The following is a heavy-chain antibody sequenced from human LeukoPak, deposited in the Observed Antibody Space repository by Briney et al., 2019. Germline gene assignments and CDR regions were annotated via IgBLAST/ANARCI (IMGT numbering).Heavy chain of an antibody. CDR2: IYPGDSDT. J-gene: IGHJ4*02. V-gene: IGHV5-51*01. CDR3: ARAYYCGGGSCKLEY. Sequence: GESLKISCQGSGYSFNSYWIAWVRPMPGKGLEWMGIIYPGDSDTRYSPSFRGRITISADKSINTAYLRWSSLKASDTAMYYCARAYYCGGGSCKLEYWGQGTLVTVSS. D-gene: IGHD2-15*01. CDR1: GYSFNSYW.